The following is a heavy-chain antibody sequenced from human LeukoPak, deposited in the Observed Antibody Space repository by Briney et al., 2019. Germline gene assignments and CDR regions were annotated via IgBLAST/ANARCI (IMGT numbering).Heavy chain of an antibody. J-gene: IGHJ4*02. D-gene: IGHD6-13*01. CDR1: GYTLTELS. Sequence: ASVKVSCKVSGYTLTELSMHWVRQAPGKGLEWMGGFDPEDGETIYAQKFQGRVTMTEDTSTDTAYMELSSVRSEDTAVYYCATRMYSSSWYEYYFDYWGQGTLVTVSS. V-gene: IGHV1-24*01. CDR3: ATRMYSSSWYEYYFDY. CDR2: FDPEDGET.